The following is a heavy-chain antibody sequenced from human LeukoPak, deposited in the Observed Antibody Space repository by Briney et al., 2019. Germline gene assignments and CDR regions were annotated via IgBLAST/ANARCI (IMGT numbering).Heavy chain of an antibody. V-gene: IGHV3-30*18. CDR1: GVTFSKYS. CDR3: AKHPGDFTGIVNYYYMDV. D-gene: IGHD1-26*01. Sequence: GGSLRLSCATSGVTFSKYSMQWVRQAPGKGLEWVAIISYDGSNKYYADSVKGRFTISRDNSKNTLFLQMNSLRAEDTAVYYCAKHPGDFTGIVNYYYMDVWGKGTTVTVSS. J-gene: IGHJ6*03. CDR2: ISYDGSNK.